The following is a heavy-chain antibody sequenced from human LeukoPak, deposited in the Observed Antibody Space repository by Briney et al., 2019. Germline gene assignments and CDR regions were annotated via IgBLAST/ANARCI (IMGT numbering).Heavy chain of an antibody. CDR1: GFTFSSYG. CDR2: ISYDGSNK. V-gene: IGHV3-30*03. J-gene: IGHJ6*03. CDR3: ARAGGSGSSHYYYYYMDV. D-gene: IGHD3-10*01. Sequence: GGSLRLSCAASGFTFSSYGMHWVRQAPGKGLEWVAVISYDGSNKYYADSVKGRFTISRDNAKNTLYLQMNSLRAEDTAVYYCARAGGSGSSHYYYYYMDVWGKGTTVTISS.